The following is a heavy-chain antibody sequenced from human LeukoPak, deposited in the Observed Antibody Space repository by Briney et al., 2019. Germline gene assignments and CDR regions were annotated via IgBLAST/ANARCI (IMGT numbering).Heavy chain of an antibody. D-gene: IGHD3-10*01. CDR1: VFTFSSYG. CDR2: IIAHGGDK. Sequence: GWALRLSCAPSVFTFSSYGMHWVRQAPGKALEGVAFIIAHGGDKYCADSVKRRFTISRDNSKNTLSLQMTSLRNEDTAVYYCVRDRAGAFDYWGEGTLVSVSP. J-gene: IGHJ4*02. V-gene: IGHV3-33*05. CDR3: VRDRAGAFDY.